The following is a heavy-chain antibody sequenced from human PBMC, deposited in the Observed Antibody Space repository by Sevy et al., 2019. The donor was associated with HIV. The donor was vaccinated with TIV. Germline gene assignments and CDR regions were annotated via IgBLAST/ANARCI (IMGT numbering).Heavy chain of an antibody. V-gene: IGHV1-69*13. CDR3: AGTPFPYCSSTSCYVFGSGYFDY. CDR2: IIPIFGTA. CDR1: GGTFSSYA. D-gene: IGHD2-2*01. Sequence: ASVKVSCKASGGTFSSYAISWVRQAPGQGLEWMGGIIPIFGTANYAQKFQGRVTITADESTSTAYMELSSLRSEDTAVYYCAGTPFPYCSSTSCYVFGSGYFDYWGQGTLVTVSS. J-gene: IGHJ4*02.